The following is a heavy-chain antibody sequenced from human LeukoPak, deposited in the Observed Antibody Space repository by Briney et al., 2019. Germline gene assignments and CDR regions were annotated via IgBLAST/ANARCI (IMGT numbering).Heavy chain of an antibody. Sequence: GRSLRLSCAASGLTFSSYAMHWVRQAPGKGLEWVAVISYDGSNKYYADSVKGRFTISRDNSKNTLYLQMNSLRAEDTAVYYCARYGYSGYWGQGTLVTVSS. D-gene: IGHD5-12*01. J-gene: IGHJ4*02. CDR3: ARYGYSGY. CDR2: ISYDGSNK. V-gene: IGHV3-30*04. CDR1: GLTFSSYA.